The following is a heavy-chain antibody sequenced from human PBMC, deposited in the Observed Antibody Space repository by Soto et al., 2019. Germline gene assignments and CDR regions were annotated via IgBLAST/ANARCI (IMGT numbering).Heavy chain of an antibody. CDR3: ARHPRITMVRGVITFFDY. D-gene: IGHD3-10*01. J-gene: IGHJ4*02. CDR2: IYYSGST. V-gene: IGHV4-39*01. Sequence: QLQLQESGPGLVKPSETLSLTCTVSGGSISSSSYYWGWMRQPPGKGLEWIGGIYYSGSTYYNASLKRRVTLSVDTSKNQFSLKLRSGIAADTAVYYCARHPRITMVRGVITFFDYWGQGTLVTVSS. CDR1: GGSISSSSYY.